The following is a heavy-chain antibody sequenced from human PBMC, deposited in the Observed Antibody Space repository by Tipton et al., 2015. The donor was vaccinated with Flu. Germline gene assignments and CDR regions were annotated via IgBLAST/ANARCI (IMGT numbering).Heavy chain of an antibody. V-gene: IGHV3-23*04. CDR1: GFTFSNYA. Sequence: QLVQSGGGLVQPGGSLRLSCAASGFTFSNYAMSWVRQAPGKGLEWVPAVSPSGAGTYYADSVKGRFTISRDNAKNTLYLQMNSLRAEDTAVYYCARLDSSGYYSAYGMDVWGQGTTVTVSS. J-gene: IGHJ6*02. CDR3: ARLDSSGYYSAYGMDV. CDR2: VSPSGAGT. D-gene: IGHD3-22*01.